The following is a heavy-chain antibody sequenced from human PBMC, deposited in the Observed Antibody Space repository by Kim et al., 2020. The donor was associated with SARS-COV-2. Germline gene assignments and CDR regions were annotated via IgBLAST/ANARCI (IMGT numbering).Heavy chain of an antibody. CDR2: IIPIFGTA. V-gene: IGHV1-69*13. Sequence: SVKVSCKASGGTFSSYAISWVRQAPGQGLEWMGGIIPIFGTANYAQKFQGRVTITADESTSTAYMELSSLRSEDTAVYYCARDSPDVGSGSYYNVFSWHYYYGMDVWGQGTTVTVSS. D-gene: IGHD3-10*01. CDR3: ARDSPDVGSGSYYNVFSWHYYYGMDV. CDR1: GGTFSSYA. J-gene: IGHJ6*02.